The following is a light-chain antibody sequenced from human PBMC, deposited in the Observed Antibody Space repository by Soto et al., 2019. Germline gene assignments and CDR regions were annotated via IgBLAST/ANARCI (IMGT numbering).Light chain of an antibody. CDR3: QHYLTWPLA. Sequence: ELVLTQSPATLSVSPGESATLSCRASQGVGSTLAWYQQKPGRAPMLLIYDAYIRATGIPARFSGAGSGTEFTLTISRLQSDDFAVYYCQHYLTWPLAFGGGTRVEI. CDR2: DAY. J-gene: IGKJ4*01. V-gene: IGKV3-15*01. CDR1: QGVGST.